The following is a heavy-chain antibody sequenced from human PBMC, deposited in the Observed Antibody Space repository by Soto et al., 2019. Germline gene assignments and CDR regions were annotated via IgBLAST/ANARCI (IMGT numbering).Heavy chain of an antibody. V-gene: IGHV4-30-2*01. CDR1: GGSISSGGYS. Sequence: SETLSLTCAVSGGSISSGGYSWSWIRQPPGKGLEWIGYMYHSGSTYYNPSLKSRVTISIDRSKNQFSLKLSSVTAADTAVYYCARGRNGSGSYYVYYYYGMDVWGQGTTVTVSS. D-gene: IGHD3-10*01. CDR3: ARGRNGSGSYYVYYYYGMDV. J-gene: IGHJ6*02. CDR2: MYHSGST.